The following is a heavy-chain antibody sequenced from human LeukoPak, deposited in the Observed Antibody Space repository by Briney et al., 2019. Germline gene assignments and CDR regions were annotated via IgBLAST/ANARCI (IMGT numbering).Heavy chain of an antibody. CDR1: GGTFSSYA. Sequence: GASVKVSCKASGGTFSSYAISWVRQAPGQGLEWMGGIIPIFGTANYSQKFQGRVTITADESTSTAYMELSSLRSEDTAVYYCARDDGGNSVEWYFDLWAVAPWSLSPQ. V-gene: IGHV1-69*01. J-gene: IGHJ2*01. D-gene: IGHD4-23*01. CDR3: ARDDGGNSVEWYFDL. CDR2: IIPIFGTA.